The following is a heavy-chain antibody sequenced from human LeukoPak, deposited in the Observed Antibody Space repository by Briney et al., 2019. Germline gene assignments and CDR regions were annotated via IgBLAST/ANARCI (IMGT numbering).Heavy chain of an antibody. CDR2: INPSGGST. CDR1: GYTFTSYY. V-gene: IGHV1-46*01. CDR3: ARDQSPSDSGSYLITPYFDY. J-gene: IGHJ4*02. D-gene: IGHD1-26*01. Sequence: ASVKVSCKASGYTFTSYYMHWVRQAPGQGLEWMGIINPSGGSTSYAQKFQGRVTMTRDTSTSTVYMELSSLRSEDTAVYYCARDQSPSDSGSYLITPYFDYWGQGTLVTVSS.